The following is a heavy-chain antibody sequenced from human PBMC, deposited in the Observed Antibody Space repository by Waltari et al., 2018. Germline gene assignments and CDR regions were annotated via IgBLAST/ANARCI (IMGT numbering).Heavy chain of an antibody. CDR1: GYSISRGYY. J-gene: IGHJ3*02. CDR2: IYHSGST. V-gene: IGHV4-38-2*02. D-gene: IGHD2-8*01. Sequence: QVQVQESGPGLVKPSETLSLTCTVSGYSISRGYYWGWIRQPPGKGLGWIGSIYHSGSTYYNPSLKSRVTISVDTSKNQFSLKLSSVTAADTAVYYCARDSMVDAFDIWGQGTLITVSS. CDR3: ARDSMVDAFDI.